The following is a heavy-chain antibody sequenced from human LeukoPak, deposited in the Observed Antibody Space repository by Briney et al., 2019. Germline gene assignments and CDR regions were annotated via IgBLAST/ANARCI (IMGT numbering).Heavy chain of an antibody. V-gene: IGHV3-20*04. CDR3: ARGEGYCSGGSCRHFDY. Sequence: RGSLRLSCAPSGFTFDDYGISWVRQAPRKGMGWVSGINWEGGSKGYADSVKGRFTISRDNAKNYLYLKMNSLRAEDKALYYCARGEGYCSGGSCRHFDYWGQGTLVTVSS. CDR2: INWEGGSK. D-gene: IGHD2-15*01. CDR1: GFTFDDYG. J-gene: IGHJ4*02.